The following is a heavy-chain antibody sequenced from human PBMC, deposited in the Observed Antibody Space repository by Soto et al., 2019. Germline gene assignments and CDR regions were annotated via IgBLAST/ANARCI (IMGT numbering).Heavy chain of an antibody. V-gene: IGHV1-3*01. CDR1: GYTFTRYA. J-gene: IGHJ4*02. D-gene: IGHD2-21*02. CDR3: ARERAVSANFFDY. Sequence: GASVKVSCKASGYTFTRYAIHWVRQAPGQGLEWMGWINAGSGSSRYSQNFQGRVTITRDTSASTAYVELNSLVFEDTGVYFCARERAVSANFFDYWGQGTLVTVSS. CDR2: INAGSGSS.